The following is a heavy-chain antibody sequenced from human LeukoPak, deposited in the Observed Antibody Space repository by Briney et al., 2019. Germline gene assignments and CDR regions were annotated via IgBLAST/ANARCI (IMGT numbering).Heavy chain of an antibody. Sequence: ASVKVSCKASGYTFIDYYIHWVRQAPGQGLEWMGCIDPHSGGTKYAQKLQGRVTMTRDTSISTAYMELSRLRSDDTAMFYCGREYYDSSGTKYAFDIWGQGTMVTVSS. CDR3: GREYYDSSGTKYAFDI. D-gene: IGHD3-22*01. CDR2: IDPHSGGT. J-gene: IGHJ3*02. CDR1: GYTFIDYY. V-gene: IGHV1-2*02.